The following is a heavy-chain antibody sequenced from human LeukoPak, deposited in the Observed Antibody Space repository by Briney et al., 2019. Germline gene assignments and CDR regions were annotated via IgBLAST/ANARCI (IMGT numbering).Heavy chain of an antibody. CDR3: AREAQNSGYDSRDYYFDY. Sequence: PGGSLRLSCAASGFTVSSNYMSWGRPAPGKGLEWGSVIYSGGSTYYADSVKGRLTISRDNSKNTLYLQMNSLRAEDTAVYYCAREAQNSGYDSRDYYFDYWGQGTLVTVSS. D-gene: IGHD5-12*01. V-gene: IGHV3-53*01. CDR2: IYSGGST. CDR1: GFTVSSNY. J-gene: IGHJ4*02.